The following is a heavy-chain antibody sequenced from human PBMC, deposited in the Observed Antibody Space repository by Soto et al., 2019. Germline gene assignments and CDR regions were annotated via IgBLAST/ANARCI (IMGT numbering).Heavy chain of an antibody. CDR3: ARGCSSTSWHRRVDYGMDV. Sequence: GASVKVSCKASGGTFSSYAISWVRQAPGQGLEWMGGIIPIFGTANYAQKFQGRVTITADESTSTAYMELSSLRSEDTAVYYCARGCSSTSWHRRVDYGMDVWGQGTTVTVSS. D-gene: IGHD2-2*01. J-gene: IGHJ6*02. CDR2: IIPIFGTA. CDR1: GGTFSSYA. V-gene: IGHV1-69*13.